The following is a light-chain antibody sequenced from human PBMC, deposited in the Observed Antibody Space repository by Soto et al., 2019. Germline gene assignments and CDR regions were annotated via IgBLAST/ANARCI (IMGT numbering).Light chain of an antibody. J-gene: IGLJ2*01. Sequence: QPVLTQPPSASGTPGQRVTISCSGSSSNIGSNYVYWYQQLPGTAPKLLIYRNNQRPSGVPDRFSGSKSGTSASLAISGLRSEDEADYYCAACDDSLSGPGVVFGGGTQLTVL. CDR2: RNN. V-gene: IGLV1-47*01. CDR3: AACDDSLSGPGVV. CDR1: SSNIGSNY.